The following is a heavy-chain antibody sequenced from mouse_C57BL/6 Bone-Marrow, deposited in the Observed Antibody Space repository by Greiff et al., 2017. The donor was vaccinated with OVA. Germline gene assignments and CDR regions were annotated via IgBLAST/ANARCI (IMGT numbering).Heavy chain of an antibody. Sequence: QVQLQQSGAELARPGASVKLSCKASGYTFTSYGISWVKQRTGQGLEWIGEIYPRSGNTYYNEKFKGKATLTADKSSSTAYMELRSLTSEDSAVYFCARECSMDYWGQGTSGTVSS. J-gene: IGHJ4*01. V-gene: IGHV1-81*01. CDR2: IYPRSGNT. CDR3: ARECSMDY. CDR1: GYTFTSYG. D-gene: IGHD6-1*01.